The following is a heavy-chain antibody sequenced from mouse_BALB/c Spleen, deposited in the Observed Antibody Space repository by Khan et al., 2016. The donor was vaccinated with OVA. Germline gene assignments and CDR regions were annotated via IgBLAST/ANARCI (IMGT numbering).Heavy chain of an antibody. V-gene: IGHV1-77*01. D-gene: IGHD3-1*01. CDR3: SRSGLGSFAF. Sequence: QVQLQQSGAELARPGASVRLSCKASGYTFTDYYINWMKQRTGQGLEWIGHIYPGNDNTYYNENFTGKATLTADKSSSPAFMHRSSLTSEDSAVYFCSRSGLGSFAFWGQGTLVTVS. CDR1: GYTFTDYY. J-gene: IGHJ3*01. CDR2: IYPGNDNT.